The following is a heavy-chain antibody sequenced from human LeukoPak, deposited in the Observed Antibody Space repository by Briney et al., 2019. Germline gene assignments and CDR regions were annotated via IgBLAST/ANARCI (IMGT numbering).Heavy chain of an antibody. V-gene: IGHV3-23*01. Sequence: GGSLRLSCAASGFTFSSYGMSWVRQAPGKGLEWVSAISGSGGSTYYADSVKGRFTISRDNSKNTLYLQMNSLRAEDTAVYYCARFVGTHDAFDIWGQGTMVTVSS. J-gene: IGHJ3*02. CDR3: ARFVGTHDAFDI. CDR1: GFTFSSYG. D-gene: IGHD1-26*01. CDR2: ISGSGGST.